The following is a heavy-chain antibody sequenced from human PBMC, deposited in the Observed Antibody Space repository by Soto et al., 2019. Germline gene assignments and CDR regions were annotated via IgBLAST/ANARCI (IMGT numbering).Heavy chain of an antibody. D-gene: IGHD4-17*01. Sequence: PGESLKISCKGSGYSFTSQWIGWVRQMPGKGPELMGIIHPSESDTRYSPSFEGQVTISVDKSISTAYLQWSSLEASDTAMYYCARRTVTTYAFDIWGQGTMVTVS. J-gene: IGHJ3*02. V-gene: IGHV5-51*01. CDR1: GYSFTSQW. CDR3: ARRTVTTYAFDI. CDR2: IHPSESDT.